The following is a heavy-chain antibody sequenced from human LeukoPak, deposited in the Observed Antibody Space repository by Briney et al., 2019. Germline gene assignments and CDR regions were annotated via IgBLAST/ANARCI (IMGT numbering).Heavy chain of an antibody. V-gene: IGHV4-59*01. D-gene: IGHD4-17*01. CDR1: GGSISSYY. CDR3: ARDHSHLWYGDGNWFDP. J-gene: IGHJ5*02. CDR2: IYYSGST. Sequence: PSETLSLTCTVSGGSISSYYWSWIRQPPGKGLEWIGYIYYSGSTNYNPSLKSRVTISVDTSKNQFSLKLSSVTAADTAVYYCARDHSHLWYGDGNWFDPWGQGTLVTVSS.